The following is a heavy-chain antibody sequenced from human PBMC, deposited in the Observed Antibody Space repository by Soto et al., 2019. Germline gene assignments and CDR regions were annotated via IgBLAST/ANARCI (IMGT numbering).Heavy chain of an antibody. Sequence: LRLSCSVSGFTLNTYSMHWVRQAPGKGLEWVAVVSFDGVNKHYRDSVKGRFTISRDIAKNMLYLQMTSLRLEDTALYYCARDPDLIEAAGNYFDYWGQGTLVTVS. J-gene: IGHJ4*02. CDR3: ARDPDLIEAAGNYFDY. CDR2: VSFDGVNK. CDR1: GFTLNTYS. V-gene: IGHV3-30-3*01. D-gene: IGHD6-13*01.